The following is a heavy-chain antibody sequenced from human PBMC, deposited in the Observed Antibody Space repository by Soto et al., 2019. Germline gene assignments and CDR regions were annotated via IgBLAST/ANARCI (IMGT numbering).Heavy chain of an antibody. V-gene: IGHV4-59*01. CDR3: ARVLVTAAIDYYYYGMDV. CDR2: IYYSGST. Sequence: SETLSLTCTVSGGSISSYYWSWIRQPPGKGLEWIGYIYYSGSTNYNPSLKSRVTISVDTSKNQFSLKLSSVTAADTAVYYCARVLVTAAIDYYYYGMDVWGQGTTVTVSS. J-gene: IGHJ6*02. CDR1: GGSISSYY. D-gene: IGHD2-2*01.